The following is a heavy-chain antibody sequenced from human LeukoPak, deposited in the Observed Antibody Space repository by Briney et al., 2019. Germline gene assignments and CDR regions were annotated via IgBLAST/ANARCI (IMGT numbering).Heavy chain of an antibody. V-gene: IGHV3-33*01. CDR3: ARVEDRYNWNYRAFDY. J-gene: IGHJ4*02. D-gene: IGHD1-7*01. CDR1: FTCGSSS. CDR2: IWYDGSNT. Sequence: FTCGSSSIDWWCLSLDIGWDVVAVIWYDGSNTYYADSVKGRFTISRDNSKSTLYLQMNSLRAEDTAVYYCARVEDRYNWNYRAFDYWGQGTLVTVSS.